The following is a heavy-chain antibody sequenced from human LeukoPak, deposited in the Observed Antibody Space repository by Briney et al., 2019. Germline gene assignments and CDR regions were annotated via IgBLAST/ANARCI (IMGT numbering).Heavy chain of an antibody. CDR3: ARDLSGGTHDY. V-gene: IGHV4-38-2*02. Sequence: SETLSLTLPVSDYSISSGFYWGWIRQPPGKGLEWIGSISHSGSTYYNPSLKSRVTISVDTSNNQFSLNLWSVTAADTAVYYCARDLSGGTHDYSRQGTLVTVSS. CDR2: ISHSGST. J-gene: IGHJ4*02. D-gene: IGHD1-26*01. CDR1: DYSISSGFY.